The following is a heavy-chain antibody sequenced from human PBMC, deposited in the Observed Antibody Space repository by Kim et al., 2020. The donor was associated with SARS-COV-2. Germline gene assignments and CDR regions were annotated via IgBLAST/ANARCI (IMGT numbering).Heavy chain of an antibody. J-gene: IGHJ6*02. CDR3: ATAVGLGYYGMDV. V-gene: IGHV1-24*01. Sequence: YAQKFQGRVTMTEDTSTDTAYMELSSLRSEDTAVYYCATAVGLGYYGMDVWGQGTTVTVSS. D-gene: IGHD1-26*01.